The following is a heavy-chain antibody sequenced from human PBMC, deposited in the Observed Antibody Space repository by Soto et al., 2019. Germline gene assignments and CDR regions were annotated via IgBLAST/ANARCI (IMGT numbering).Heavy chain of an antibody. D-gene: IGHD6-13*01. J-gene: IGHJ5*02. V-gene: IGHV3-23*01. CDR1: GFTFSSYA. CDR3: AKDYSSSWYEGWFDP. CDR2: ISGSGGST. Sequence: GGSLRLSCAASGFTFSSYAMSWVRQAPGKGLEWVSAISGSGGSTYYADSVKGRFTISRDNSKNTLYLQMNSLRAEDTAVYYCAKDYSSSWYEGWFDPWGQGTLVTVSS.